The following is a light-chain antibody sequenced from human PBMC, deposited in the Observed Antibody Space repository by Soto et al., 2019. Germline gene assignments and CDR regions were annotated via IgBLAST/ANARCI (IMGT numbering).Light chain of an antibody. CDR3: CAYADTFYV. CDR2: DVS. J-gene: IGLJ1*01. CDR1: SSDVGSYKD. Sequence: QSALTQPRSVSGSPGQSVTISCTGTSSDVGSYKDVSWYQHHPGKVPKLMIYDVSERPSGVPDRFSGSKYVNTASLTISGLQAEDEANYYCCAYADTFYVFGTGTKVTVL. V-gene: IGLV2-11*01.